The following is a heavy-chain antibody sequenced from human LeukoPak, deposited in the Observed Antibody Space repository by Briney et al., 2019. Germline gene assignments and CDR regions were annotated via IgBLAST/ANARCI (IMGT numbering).Heavy chain of an antibody. CDR1: GFTFSSYA. Sequence: GGSLRLSCAASGFTFSSYAMHWVRQAPGKGLEYVSAISSNGGSTYYANSVKGRFTIPRDNAKNTLYQQMNSLRAEDTAVYYCARVHDFWSGYPVDYWGQGTLVTVSS. V-gene: IGHV3-64*01. CDR3: ARVHDFWSGYPVDY. D-gene: IGHD3-3*01. CDR2: ISSNGGST. J-gene: IGHJ4*02.